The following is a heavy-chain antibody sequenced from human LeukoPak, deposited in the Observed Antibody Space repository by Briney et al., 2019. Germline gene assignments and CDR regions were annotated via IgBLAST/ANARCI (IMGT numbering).Heavy chain of an antibody. V-gene: IGHV3-11*01. CDR3: ARDNSGSHFDY. CDR2: ISSVTSTI. D-gene: IGHD1-26*01. Sequence: PGGSLRLSCAASGFTFSDYQMSWIRQAPGKGLEWLSYISSVTSTIYYADSVKGRFTISRDNAKNSLYLQMNSLRAEDTAVYYCARDNSGSHFDYWGQGTLVTVSS. CDR1: GFTFSDYQ. J-gene: IGHJ4*02.